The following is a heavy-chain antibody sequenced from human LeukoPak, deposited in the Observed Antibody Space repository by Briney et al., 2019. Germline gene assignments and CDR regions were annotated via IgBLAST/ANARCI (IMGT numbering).Heavy chain of an antibody. CDR1: GFTFSSYA. J-gene: IGHJ4*02. Sequence: GGSLILSCAASGFTFSSYAMHWVRQAPGKGLEWVAVISYDGSNKYYADSVKGRFTISRDNSKNTLYLQMNSLRAEDTAVYYCAREYYDILTGSYYFDYWGQGTLVTVSS. CDR2: ISYDGSNK. CDR3: AREYYDILTGSYYFDY. D-gene: IGHD3-9*01. V-gene: IGHV3-30*04.